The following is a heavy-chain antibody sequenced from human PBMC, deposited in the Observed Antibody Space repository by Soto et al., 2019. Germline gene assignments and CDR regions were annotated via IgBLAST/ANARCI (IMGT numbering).Heavy chain of an antibody. CDR1: GYTFTSYG. V-gene: IGHV1-18*04. D-gene: IGHD6-19*01. CDR3: ARDPYSRGWFDY. J-gene: IGHJ4*02. Sequence: QVQLVQSGAEVKKPGASVKVSCKASGYTFTSYGISWVRQAPGQGLEWMGWISVNNGNTSYAQKLQGRVTMTTDTSTSTAYMELRSLRSDDTAVYYCARDPYSRGWFDYWAREPWSPSPQ. CDR2: ISVNNGNT.